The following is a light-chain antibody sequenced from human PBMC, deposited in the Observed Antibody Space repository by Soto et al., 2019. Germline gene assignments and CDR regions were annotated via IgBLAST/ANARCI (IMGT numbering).Light chain of an antibody. Sequence: DIQMTQSPSSLSAYIGDRVNITCRASQDIRKYLAWYQHKPGKGPRLLISAASTLQSGVPSRFSRSGSGTDYTLSISSLQSEDVGDYYCQRYNGAPLTFGGGTKLEI. CDR1: QDIRKY. CDR2: AAS. V-gene: IGKV1-27*01. CDR3: QRYNGAPLT. J-gene: IGKJ4*01.